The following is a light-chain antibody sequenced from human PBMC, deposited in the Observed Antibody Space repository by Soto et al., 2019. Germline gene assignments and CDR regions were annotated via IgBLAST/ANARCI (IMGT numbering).Light chain of an antibody. CDR2: AAS. J-gene: IGKJ1*01. Sequence: ETVLTQSPVTLSGSPGETATLFCWARQRVNMNLAWYQEKPGQAPRLLIYAASTRATGITARFSGSGSGTEFTLTIISPQSEDSSIYYCHQYNNWTTFGQGTKVEIK. CDR1: QRVNMN. CDR3: HQYNNWTT. V-gene: IGKV3-15*01.